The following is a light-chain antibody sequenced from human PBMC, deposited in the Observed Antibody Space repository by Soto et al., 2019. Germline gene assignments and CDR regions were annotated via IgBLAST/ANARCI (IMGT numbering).Light chain of an antibody. V-gene: IGKV1-5*01. CDR2: DAS. J-gene: IGKJ5*01. CDR3: YKDKTSLRIT. CDR1: QSISSW. Sequence: GARFTITGRASQSISSWLAWYQQKPGKAPNLLIYDASSLESGVPSRFSGGGSGTEYTLTISSLLQADFATPYCYKDKTSLRITFGQGTRLDI.